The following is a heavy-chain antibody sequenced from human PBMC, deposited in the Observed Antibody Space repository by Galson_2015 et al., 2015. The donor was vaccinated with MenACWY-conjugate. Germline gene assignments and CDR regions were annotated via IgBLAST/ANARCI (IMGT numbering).Heavy chain of an antibody. CDR3: ARGHYGMDV. J-gene: IGHJ6*02. V-gene: IGHV3-7*03. Sequence: SLRLSCAASGFTFRNSWMTWVRQAPGKGLEWVASIKKDGSEKYYVDSVKGRFTISRDNAKNSLYLELNSLRVEDTAVYSCARGHYGMDVWGQGTTVTASS. CDR1: GFTFRNSW. CDR2: IKKDGSEK.